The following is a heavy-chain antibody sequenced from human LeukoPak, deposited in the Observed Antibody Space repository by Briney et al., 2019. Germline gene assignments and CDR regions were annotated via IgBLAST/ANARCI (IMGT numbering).Heavy chain of an antibody. CDR3: AKGVGSGTPRDN. CDR1: GGSISNNNW. J-gene: IGHJ4*02. CDR2: IYHTGTT. D-gene: IGHD6-19*01. Sequence: HSETLSLTCAVSGGSISNNNWWLWLRPPPGKGLEGIGEIYHTGTTNYNPSLKSRVTMSVDKYNNQFSLNLRSVTAADTAVYYCAKGVGSGTPRDNWGQGTLVTVSS. V-gene: IGHV4-4*02.